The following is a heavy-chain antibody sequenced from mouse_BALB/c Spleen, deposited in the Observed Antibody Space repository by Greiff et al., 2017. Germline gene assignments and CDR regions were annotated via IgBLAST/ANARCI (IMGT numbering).Heavy chain of an antibody. V-gene: IGHV2-9-2*01. CDR1: GFSLTSYD. CDR2: IWTGGGT. CDR3: VRGDGNYWYFDV. D-gene: IGHD2-1*01. Sequence: VKLVESGPGLVAPSQSLSITCTVSGFSLTSYDISWIRQPPGKGLEWLGVIWTGGGTNYNSAFMSRLSISKDNSKSQVFLKMNSLQTDDTAIYYCVRGDGNYWYFDVWGAGTTVTVSS. J-gene: IGHJ1*01.